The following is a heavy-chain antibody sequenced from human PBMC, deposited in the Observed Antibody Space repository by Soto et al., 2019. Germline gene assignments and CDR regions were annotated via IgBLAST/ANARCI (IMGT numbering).Heavy chain of an antibody. J-gene: IGHJ3*02. CDR2: IYPGDSDT. CDR3: ARQPAPLRRSGWQRGVDI. Sequence: GESLKISCKGSGYSFTSYWIGWVRQMPGKGLEWMGIIYPGDSDTRYSPSFQGQVTISADKSISTAYLQWSSLKASDTAMYYCARQPAPLRRSGWQRGVDIWGQGTMVTVSS. D-gene: IGHD6-19*01. V-gene: IGHV5-51*01. CDR1: GYSFTSYW.